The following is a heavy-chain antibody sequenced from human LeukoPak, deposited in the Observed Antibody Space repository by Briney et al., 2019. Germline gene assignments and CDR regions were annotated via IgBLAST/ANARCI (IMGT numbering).Heavy chain of an antibody. J-gene: IGHJ6*02. D-gene: IGHD3-10*01. CDR3: ASLYGSGNYYYYYGMDV. CDR2: INAGNGNT. V-gene: IGHV1-3*01. Sequence: ASVKVSCKASGYTFTSYAMHWVRQAPGQRLEWMGWINAGNGNTKYSQKFQGRVTITRDTSASTAYMELSSLRSEDTAVYYCASLYGSGNYYYYYGMDVWGQGTTVTVSS. CDR1: GYTFTSYA.